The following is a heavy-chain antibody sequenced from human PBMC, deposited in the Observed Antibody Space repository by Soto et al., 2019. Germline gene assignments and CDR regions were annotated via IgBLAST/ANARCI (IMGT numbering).Heavy chain of an antibody. CDR1: GGSISSSSYY. D-gene: IGHD3-22*01. J-gene: IGHJ6*03. Sequence: SETLSLTCTVSGGSISSSSYYWGWIRQPPGKGLEWIGSIYYSGSTYYNPSLKSRVTISVDTSKNQFSQKLSSVTAADTAVYYCARQKDYYDSSGYYYYYYMDVWGKGTTVTVSS. CDR3: ARQKDYYDSSGYYYYYYMDV. V-gene: IGHV4-39*01. CDR2: IYYSGST.